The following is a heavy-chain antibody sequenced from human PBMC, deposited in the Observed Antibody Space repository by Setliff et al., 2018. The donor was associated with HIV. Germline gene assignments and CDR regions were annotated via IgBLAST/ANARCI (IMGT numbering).Heavy chain of an antibody. CDR1: GVSFNNAG. V-gene: IGHV3-15*01. Sequence: GGSLRLSCVVSGVSFNNAGMSWVRQAPGKGLEWVGRIKMKTDGVTTEYAGSVQGRFTISRDNSKNALYLEMNNLRAEDTAIYYCAKGLDYLDSSGYSYFRLWGQGTQVTVSS. CDR2: IKMKTDGVTT. D-gene: IGHD3-22*01. J-gene: IGHJ4*02. CDR3: AKGLDYLDSSGYSYFRL.